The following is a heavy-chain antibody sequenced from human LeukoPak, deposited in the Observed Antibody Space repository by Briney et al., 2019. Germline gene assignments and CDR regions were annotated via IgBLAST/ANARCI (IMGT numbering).Heavy chain of an antibody. CDR1: GGSISSGNYF. D-gene: IGHD6-19*01. V-gene: IGHV4-61*02. Sequence: PSQTLSLTCTVSGGSISSGNYFWSWIRQPAGKGLEWIGRIYTSGSTNYNPSLKSRVTISVDTSKNQFSLKLSSVTAADTAVYYCARVGSSGWSFDYWGQGTLVTVSS. CDR2: IYTSGST. CDR3: ARVGSSGWSFDY. J-gene: IGHJ4*02.